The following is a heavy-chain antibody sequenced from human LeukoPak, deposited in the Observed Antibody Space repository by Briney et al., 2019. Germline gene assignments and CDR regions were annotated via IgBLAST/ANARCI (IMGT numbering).Heavy chain of an antibody. D-gene: IGHD3-22*01. Sequence: PSETLSLTCTVSGGSITTYYWSWIRQPPGKGLEWIGYIYYSRGTMYNPSLKSRVTISVDTSKNQFSLKLSSVTAADTAVYYCARAIRGRMIVVPVDTRFDPWGQGTLVTVSS. CDR1: GGSITTYY. CDR2: IYYSRGT. V-gene: IGHV4-59*08. CDR3: ARAIRGRMIVVPVDTRFDP. J-gene: IGHJ5*02.